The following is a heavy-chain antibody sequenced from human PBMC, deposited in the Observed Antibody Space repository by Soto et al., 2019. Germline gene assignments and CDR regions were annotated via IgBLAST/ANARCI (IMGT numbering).Heavy chain of an antibody. V-gene: IGHV4-59*01. D-gene: IGHD2-2*01. CDR3: ARGYCSSTSCYVGFYYMDV. CDR2: IYYSGST. CDR1: GGYISSYY. J-gene: IGHJ6*03. Sequence: QVQLQESGPGLVKPSETLSFTCAVSGGYISSYYWSWLRQPPGKGLEWLGYIYYSGSTKYNPSLKSRVTISVDTSKTQFSLKLSSVTAADTAVYYCARGYCSSTSCYVGFYYMDVWGEGTTVTVSS.